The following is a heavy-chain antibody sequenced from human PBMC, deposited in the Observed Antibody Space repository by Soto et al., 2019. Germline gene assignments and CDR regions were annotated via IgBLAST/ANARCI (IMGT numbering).Heavy chain of an antibody. CDR1: GFTFSNYG. CDR2: ISYDGSNK. CDR3: DSKHYDILNGYQEVDY. V-gene: IGHV3-30*03. Sequence: GGSLRLSCAASGFTFSNYGMHWVRQAPGKGLEWVSFISYDGSNKYYADSVKGRFTISRDNSKNTLYVQMNSLRAEDTAVYYCDSKHYDILNGYQEVDYWGQGTLVTVSS. D-gene: IGHD3-9*01. J-gene: IGHJ4*02.